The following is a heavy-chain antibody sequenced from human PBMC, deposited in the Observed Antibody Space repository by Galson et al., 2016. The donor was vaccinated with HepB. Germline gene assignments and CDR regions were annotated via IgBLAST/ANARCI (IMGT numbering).Heavy chain of an antibody. Sequence: SETLSLTCTVSGGSVRSDFYYYWGWVRQPPGKGLEWIGSMAYGGSSYYNPSLKSRVTISIDTSNNQFSLKLRSVTAADTAVYYCVRTSPGVPTNYYYYGMDVWGPGTTVTVSS. CDR1: GGSVRSDFYYY. CDR3: VRTSPGVPTNYYYYGMDV. CDR2: MAYGGSS. J-gene: IGHJ6*02. V-gene: IGHV4-39*01. D-gene: IGHD3-10*01.